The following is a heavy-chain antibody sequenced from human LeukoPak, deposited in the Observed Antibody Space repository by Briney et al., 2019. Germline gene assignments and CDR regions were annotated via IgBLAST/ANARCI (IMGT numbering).Heavy chain of an antibody. CDR2: ISAYDGST. CDR3: ARDKDNWAPRFFGY. D-gene: IGHD1-20*01. J-gene: IGHJ4*02. V-gene: IGHV1-18*01. Sequence: EASVKVSCKASGYTFSSFGINWVRQAPGQGLEWMGWISAYDGSTKYTQKFQGRVTMATDTSTTTAYMELRSLRSDDTAVYYCARDKDNWAPRFFGYWGQGTLVTVSS. CDR1: GYTFSSFG.